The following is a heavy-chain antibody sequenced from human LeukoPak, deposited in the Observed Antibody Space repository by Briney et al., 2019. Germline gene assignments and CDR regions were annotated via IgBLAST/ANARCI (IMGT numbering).Heavy chain of an antibody. D-gene: IGHD3-16*02. J-gene: IGHJ5*02. CDR1: GFTFSSYS. Sequence: PWGSLRLSCAASGFTFSSYSMNWIRQAPGKGLEWVSYISSSSSTIYYAASVKGRFTSSRDNAKNSLYLQMNRLRAEDTAVYYCASDDSYDYVWGSYRARGGFDPWGQGTLVAVSS. CDR3: ASDDSYDYVWGSYRARGGFDP. V-gene: IGHV3-48*01. CDR2: ISSSSSTI.